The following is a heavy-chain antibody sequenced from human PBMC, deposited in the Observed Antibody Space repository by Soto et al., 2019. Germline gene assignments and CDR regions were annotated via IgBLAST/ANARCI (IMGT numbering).Heavy chain of an antibody. Sequence: EVQLVESGGGLVQPGGSLRLSCAAYGFTFSSYDMHWVRQATGKGLEWVSAIGTAGDTYYPGSVKGRFTISRENAKNSLYLQMNSLRAEDTAVYYCARGIAAAGPVDYWGQGTLVTVSS. D-gene: IGHD6-13*01. CDR1: GFTFSSYD. CDR2: IGTAGDT. J-gene: IGHJ4*02. V-gene: IGHV3-13*01. CDR3: ARGIAAAGPVDY.